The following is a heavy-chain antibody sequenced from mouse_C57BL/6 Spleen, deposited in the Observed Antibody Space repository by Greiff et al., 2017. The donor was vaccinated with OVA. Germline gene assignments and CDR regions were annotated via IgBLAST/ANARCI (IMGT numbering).Heavy chain of an antibody. Sequence: QVKLQQSGAELVKPGASVKLSCKASGYAFSSYWMNWVKQRPGKGLAWIGQIYPGDGDTNYNGKFKGKATLTADKSSSTAYMQLSSLTSGDSSVYFCNYARDYCGQGTSVTVSS. CDR1: GYAFSSYW. CDR2: IYPGDGDT. CDR3: NYARDY. V-gene: IGHV1-80*01. J-gene: IGHJ4*01.